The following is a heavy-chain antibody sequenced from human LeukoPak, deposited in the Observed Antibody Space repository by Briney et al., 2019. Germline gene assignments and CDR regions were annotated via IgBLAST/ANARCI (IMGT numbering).Heavy chain of an antibody. D-gene: IGHD3-10*01. CDR2: ISPGGGST. CDR3: AKVVTRGSYYFDY. V-gene: IGHV3-23*01. CDR1: GFTFSSYA. Sequence: GGSLRISCAASGFTFSSYAMSWVRQVPGKGLEWVSAISPGGGSTYYAASLKGRFTISRDNSNNTLFLQMNSLRAEDTAVFYCAKVVTRGSYYFDYWGQGTLVTVSS. J-gene: IGHJ4*02.